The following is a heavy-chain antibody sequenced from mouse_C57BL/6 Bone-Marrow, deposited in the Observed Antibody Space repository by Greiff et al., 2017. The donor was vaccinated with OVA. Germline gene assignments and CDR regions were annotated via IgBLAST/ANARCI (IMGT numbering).Heavy chain of an antibody. Sequence: QVQLQQSGPGLVQPSQSLSITCTVSGFSLTSYGVHWVRQSPGKGLEWLGVIWSGGSTDYNAAFISRLSISKDNSKSQVFFKMNSLQADDTAIYDCARKGYYGSSYYYYAMDYWGQGTSVTVSS. CDR2: IWSGGST. D-gene: IGHD1-1*01. J-gene: IGHJ4*01. CDR1: GFSLTSYG. CDR3: ARKGYYGSSYYYYAMDY. V-gene: IGHV2-2*01.